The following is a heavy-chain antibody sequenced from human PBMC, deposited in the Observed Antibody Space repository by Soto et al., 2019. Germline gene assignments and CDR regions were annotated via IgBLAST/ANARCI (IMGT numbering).Heavy chain of an antibody. D-gene: IGHD1-26*01. CDR3: AAESPLATAYYYYGMDV. J-gene: IGHJ6*02. Sequence: GASVKVSCKASGFTFTSSAVQWVRQARGQRLEWIGWIVVGSGNTNYAQKFQERVTITRDMSTSTAYMELSSLRSEDTAVYYYAAESPLATAYYYYGMDVWGQGTTVTVSS. CDR1: GFTFTSSA. V-gene: IGHV1-58*01. CDR2: IVVGSGNT.